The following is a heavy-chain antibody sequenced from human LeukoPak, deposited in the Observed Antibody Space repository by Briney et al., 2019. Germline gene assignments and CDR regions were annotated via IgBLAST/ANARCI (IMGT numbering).Heavy chain of an antibody. V-gene: IGHV4-34*01. D-gene: IGHD3-3*01. CDR3: ARGQRILPLFYYDFWSGFHDY. CDR1: GGSFSGYY. Sequence: PSETLSLTCAVYGGSFSGYYWSWIRQPPGKGLEWIGEINHSGSTNYNPSLKSRVTISVDTSKNQFSLKLSSVTAADTAVYYCARGQRILPLFYYDFWSGFHDYWGQGTLVTVSS. J-gene: IGHJ4*02. CDR2: INHSGST.